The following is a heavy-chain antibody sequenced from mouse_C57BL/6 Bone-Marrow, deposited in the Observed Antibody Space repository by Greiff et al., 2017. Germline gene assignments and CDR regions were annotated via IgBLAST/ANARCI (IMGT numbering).Heavy chain of an antibody. D-gene: IGHD1-1*01. CDR3: TFITTVVATNFDY. CDR1: GFNIKDDY. Sequence: EVQVVESGAELVRPGASVKLSCTASGFNIKDDYMHWVKQRPEQGLEWIGWIDPENGDTEYASKFQGKATITADTSSNTAYLQLSSLTSEDTAVYYCTFITTVVATNFDYWGQGTTLTVSS. CDR2: IDPENGDT. J-gene: IGHJ2*01. V-gene: IGHV14-4*01.